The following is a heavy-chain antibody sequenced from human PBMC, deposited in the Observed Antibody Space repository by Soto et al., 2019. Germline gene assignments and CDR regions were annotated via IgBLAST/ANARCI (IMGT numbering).Heavy chain of an antibody. CDR1: GFTFSSYG. CDR3: ARDLNDFWSGYLSFDY. J-gene: IGHJ4*02. Sequence: LRLSCAASGFTFSSYGMHWVRQAPGKGLEWVAVIWYDGSNKYYADSVKGRFTISRDNSKNTLYLQMNSLRAEDTAVYYCARDLNDFWSGYLSFDYWGQGTLVTVS. CDR2: IWYDGSNK. V-gene: IGHV3-33*01. D-gene: IGHD3-3*01.